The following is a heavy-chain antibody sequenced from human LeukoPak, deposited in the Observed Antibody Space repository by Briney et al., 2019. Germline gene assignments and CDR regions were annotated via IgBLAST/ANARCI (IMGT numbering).Heavy chain of an antibody. V-gene: IGHV3-7*01. CDR3: TTIAASDIDY. CDR2: TMPDGSVK. D-gene: IGHD6-25*01. Sequence: PGGSLRLSCAASRFSFSSYGMHWVRQAPGRGLEWVANTMPDGSVKNYLDSVKGRFTISRDNTKNLLYLEMNSLTVEDTALYYCTTIAASDIDYWGQGTLVTVSS. J-gene: IGHJ4*02. CDR1: RFSFSSYG.